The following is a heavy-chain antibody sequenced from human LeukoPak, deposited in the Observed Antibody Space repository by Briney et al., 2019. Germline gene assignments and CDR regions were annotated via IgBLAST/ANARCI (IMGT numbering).Heavy chain of an antibody. CDR1: GFTVSSNY. CDR3: TTIQLWSKEYYFDC. CDR2: IYSGGST. Sequence: GGSLRLSCAASGFTVSSNYMSWVRQAPGKGLEWVSVIYSGGSTYYADSVKGRFTISRDNSKNTLYLQMNSLRAEDTAVYYCTTIQLWSKEYYFDCWGQGTLVTVSS. J-gene: IGHJ4*02. D-gene: IGHD5-18*01. V-gene: IGHV3-53*01.